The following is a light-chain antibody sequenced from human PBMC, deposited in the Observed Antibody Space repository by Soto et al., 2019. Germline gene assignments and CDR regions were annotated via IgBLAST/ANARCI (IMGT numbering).Light chain of an antibody. CDR2: EVS. J-gene: IGLJ2*01. V-gene: IGLV2-14*01. CDR3: SSYTTSTTLV. CDR1: SSDVGGYDY. Sequence: QSALTQPASVSGSPGQSITISCTRTSSDVGGYDYVSWYQQHPGKAPKLMIHEVSNRPSGISNRFSGSKSGNTASLTISGLQAEDEADYYCSSYTTSTTLVFGGGTKLTVL.